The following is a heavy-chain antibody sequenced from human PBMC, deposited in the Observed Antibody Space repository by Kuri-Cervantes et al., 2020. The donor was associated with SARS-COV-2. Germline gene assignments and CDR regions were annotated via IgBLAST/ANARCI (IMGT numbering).Heavy chain of an antibody. J-gene: IGHJ3*02. CDR2: INSDGSST. CDR3: ARASLDLTIFGVAYDAFDI. CDR1: GFTFDDYA. D-gene: IGHD3-3*01. Sequence: GESLKISCAASGFTFDDYAMHWVRQAPGKGLVWVSRINSDGSSTSYADSVKGRFTIYRDNAKNTLYLQMNSLRAEDTAVYYCARASLDLTIFGVAYDAFDIWGQGTMVTVSS. V-gene: IGHV3-74*01.